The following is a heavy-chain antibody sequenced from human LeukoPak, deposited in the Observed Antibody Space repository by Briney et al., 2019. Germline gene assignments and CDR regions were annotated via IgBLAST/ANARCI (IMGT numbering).Heavy chain of an antibody. Sequence: GGSLRLSCAATGLSVSSNFMSWVRQAPGKGLEWVSVIYGGGSTYYADSVKGRFTISRDNAKNSLYLQMNSLRAEDTAVYYCASCGKRGPTGDYWGQGTLVTVSS. CDR3: ASCGKRGPTGDY. V-gene: IGHV3-53*01. CDR1: GLSVSSNF. J-gene: IGHJ4*02. CDR2: IYGGGST. D-gene: IGHD1-26*01.